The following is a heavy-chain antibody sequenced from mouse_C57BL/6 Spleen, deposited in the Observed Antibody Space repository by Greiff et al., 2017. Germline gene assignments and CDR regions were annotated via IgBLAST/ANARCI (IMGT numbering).Heavy chain of an antibody. J-gene: IGHJ2*01. CDR2: ISSGGSYT. Sequence: EVQLVESGGDLVKPGGSLKLSCAASGFTFSSYGMSWVRQTPDKRLEWVATISSGGSYTYYPDSVKGRFTISRDNAKNTLYLQMSSLKSEDTAMYYCARDILVDYWGQGTTLTVSS. CDR3: ARDILVDY. CDR1: GFTFSSYG. V-gene: IGHV5-6*01.